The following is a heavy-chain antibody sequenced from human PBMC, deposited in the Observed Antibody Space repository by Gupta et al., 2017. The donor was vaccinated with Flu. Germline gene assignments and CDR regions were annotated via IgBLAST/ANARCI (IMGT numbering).Heavy chain of an antibody. CDR2: IYLGGGK. V-gene: IGHV3-53*01. Sequence: GPVKVLGWVSVIYLGGGKDYIDAVKVRFTISRDNSYNTVYLHMNNLRGEDTALYYCAISSGSTPHYDPLDVWGQGTMVTVSS. J-gene: IGHJ3*01. CDR3: AISSGSTPHYDPLDV. D-gene: IGHD3-10*01.